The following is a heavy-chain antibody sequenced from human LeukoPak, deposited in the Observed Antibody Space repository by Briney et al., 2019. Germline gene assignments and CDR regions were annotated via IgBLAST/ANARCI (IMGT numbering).Heavy chain of an antibody. CDR3: ARVGYDFWSGYWGETRYYFDC. V-gene: IGHV3-21*01. CDR1: GFTFSSYA. J-gene: IGHJ4*02. D-gene: IGHD3-3*01. Sequence: PGGSLRLSCAASGFTFSSYAMSWVRQAPGKGLEWVSSISSSSSYIYYADSVKGRFTISRDNAKNSLYLQMNSLRAEDTAVYYCARVGYDFWSGYWGETRYYFDCWGQGTLVTVSS. CDR2: ISSSSSYI.